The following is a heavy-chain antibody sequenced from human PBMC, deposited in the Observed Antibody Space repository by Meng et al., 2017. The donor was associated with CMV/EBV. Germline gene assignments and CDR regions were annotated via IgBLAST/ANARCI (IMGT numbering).Heavy chain of an antibody. CDR1: GGTFSSYA. D-gene: IGHD2-2*02. V-gene: IGHV1-69*05. Sequence: SVKVSCKASGGTFSSYAISWVRQAPGQGLEWMGGIIPIFGTANYAQKFQGRVTITTDESTSIAYMELSSLRSEDTAVYYCAREGQSGVPAAIYGFWFDPWGQGTLVTVSS. CDR3: AREGQSGVPAAIYGFWFDP. J-gene: IGHJ5*02. CDR2: IIPIFGTA.